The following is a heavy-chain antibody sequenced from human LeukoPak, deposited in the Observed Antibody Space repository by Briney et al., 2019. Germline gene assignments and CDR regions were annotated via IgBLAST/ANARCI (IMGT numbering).Heavy chain of an antibody. CDR1: GFTFDDYA. V-gene: IGHV3-9*01. CDR2: ITSNSDNR. Sequence: QPGGSLRLSCAVSGFTFDDYAMHWVRLAPGKGLEWVSGITSNSDNRGYADSVKGRFTISRDNAKNSLYLQMNSVRAEDTALYYCASLSPGTDFDYWGQGTLVTVSS. D-gene: IGHD6-13*01. J-gene: IGHJ4*02. CDR3: ASLSPGTDFDY.